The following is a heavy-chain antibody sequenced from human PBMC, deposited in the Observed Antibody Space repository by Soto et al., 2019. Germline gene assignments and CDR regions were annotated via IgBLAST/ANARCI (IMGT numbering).Heavy chain of an antibody. V-gene: IGHV4-34*01. Sequence: PSETLSLTCAVYGGSFSGYYWSWIRQPPGKGLEWIGEINHSGSTNYNPSLKSRVTISVDTSKNQFSLKLSSVTAADTAVYYCARGRSPSNFDYWGQGTLVT. CDR1: GGSFSGYY. D-gene: IGHD4-4*01. CDR3: ARGRSPSNFDY. CDR2: INHSGST. J-gene: IGHJ4*02.